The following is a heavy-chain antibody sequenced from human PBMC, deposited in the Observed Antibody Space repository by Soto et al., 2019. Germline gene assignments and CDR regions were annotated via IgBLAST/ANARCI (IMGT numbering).Heavy chain of an antibody. CDR2: IKQDGSEK. CDR1: GFTFSSYW. V-gene: IGHV3-7*04. D-gene: IGHD6-19*01. J-gene: IGHJ4*02. CDR3: ARGPGYSSGWWDYFDY. Sequence: EVQLVESGGGLVQPGGSLRLSCAASGFTFSSYWMSWVRQAPGKGLEWVANIKQDGSEKYYVDSVKGRFTISRDNAKNSLYVQMNSLRAEDTAVYYCARGPGYSSGWWDYFDYWGQGTLVTVSS.